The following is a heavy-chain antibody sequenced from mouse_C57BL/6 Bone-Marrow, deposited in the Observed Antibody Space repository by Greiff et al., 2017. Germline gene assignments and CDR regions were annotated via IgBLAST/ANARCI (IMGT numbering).Heavy chain of an antibody. CDR2: IDPENGDT. D-gene: IGHD2-4*01. V-gene: IGHV14-4*01. Sequence: EVQLQQSGAELVRPGASVKLSCTASGFHIKDDYMHWVKQRPEQGLEWIGWIDPENGDTEYASKFQGKATITADTSSNTAYLQLSSLTSEDTAVYYCTFYYDCPFAYWGQGTLVTVSA. CDR3: TFYYDCPFAY. CDR1: GFHIKDDY. J-gene: IGHJ3*01.